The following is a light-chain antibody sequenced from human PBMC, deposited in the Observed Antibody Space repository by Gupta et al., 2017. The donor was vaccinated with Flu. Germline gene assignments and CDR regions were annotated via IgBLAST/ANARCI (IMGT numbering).Light chain of an antibody. CDR3: MQGSNWPYT. J-gene: IGKJ2*01. CDR2: KMS. Sequence: DVVMIQTPVSLPVTLGQQASISCKSSQSLVYTEGNIYLNCFHQRPGQSASRLIYKMSNRDSSVPERIIGSGSCTKVSLKITRGEAEDDGLNYFMQGSNWPYTFGQGTKLEIK. CDR1: QSLVYTEGNIY. V-gene: IGKV2-30*01.